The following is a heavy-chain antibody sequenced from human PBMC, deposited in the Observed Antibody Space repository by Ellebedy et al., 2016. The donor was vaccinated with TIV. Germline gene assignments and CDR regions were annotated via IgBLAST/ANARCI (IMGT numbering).Heavy chain of an antibody. CDR1: GYTFTSYY. Sequence: AASVKVSCKASGYTFTSYYMHWVRQAPGQGLEWMGIINPSGGSTSYAQKLQGRVTMTRDTSTSTVYMELSRLRSDDTAVYYCAKEGSSLRDGMDVWGQGTTVTVSS. J-gene: IGHJ6*02. D-gene: IGHD6-6*01. CDR2: INPSGGST. CDR3: AKEGSSLRDGMDV. V-gene: IGHV1-46*04.